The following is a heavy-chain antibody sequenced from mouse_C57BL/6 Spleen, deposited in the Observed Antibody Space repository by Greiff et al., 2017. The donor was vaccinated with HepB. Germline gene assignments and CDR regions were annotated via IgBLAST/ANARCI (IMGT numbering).Heavy chain of an antibody. D-gene: IGHD2-4*01. CDR3: ARDHYDYDGYYAMDY. CDR2: ISSGSSTI. J-gene: IGHJ4*01. CDR1: GFTFSDYG. V-gene: IGHV5-17*01. Sequence: EVKLVESGGGLVKPGGSLKLSCAASGFTFSDYGMHWVRQAPEKGLEWVAYISSGSSTIYYADTVKGRFTISRDNAKNTLFLQMTSLRSEDTAMYYCARDHYDYDGYYAMDYWGQGTSVTVSS.